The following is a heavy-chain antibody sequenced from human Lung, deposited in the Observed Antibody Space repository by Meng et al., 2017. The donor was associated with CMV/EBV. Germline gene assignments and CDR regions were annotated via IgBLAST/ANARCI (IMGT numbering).Heavy chain of an antibody. CDR3: ARQGNKDYYYGSGNYYNNWFDP. Sequence: QVQLVQSGAEVKKPGASVKVSCKASGYICSGYHIQWVRQAPGQGLEWMGWINPHSGGTAYAQKFQGRVTMTSDTSISTAYMELTSLRSDDTAIYYCARQGNKDYYYGSGNYYNNWFDPWGQGTMVTVSA. D-gene: IGHD3-10*01. CDR1: GYICSGYH. J-gene: IGHJ5*02. CDR2: INPHSGGT. V-gene: IGHV1-2*02.